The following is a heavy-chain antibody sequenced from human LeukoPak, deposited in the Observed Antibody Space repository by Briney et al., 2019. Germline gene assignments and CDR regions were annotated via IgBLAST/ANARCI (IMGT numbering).Heavy chain of an antibody. CDR1: GGSISSYY. J-gene: IGHJ6*03. CDR2: INHSGST. V-gene: IGHV4-34*01. CDR3: ARAKRPSASSPYYYYYYMDV. Sequence: PSETLSLTCTVSGGSISSYYWSWIRQPPGKGLEWIGEINHSGSTNYNPSLKSRVTISVDTSKNQFSLKLSSVTAADTAVYYCARAKRPSASSPYYYYYYMDVWGKGTTVTVSS.